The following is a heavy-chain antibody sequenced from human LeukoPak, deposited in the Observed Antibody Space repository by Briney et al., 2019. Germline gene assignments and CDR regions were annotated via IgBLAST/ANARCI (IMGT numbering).Heavy chain of an antibody. D-gene: IGHD3-22*01. CDR3: AKPLPLYYYDSSGSFDY. Sequence: GGSLRLSCAASGFTFSSYAMSWVRQAPGKGLEWVSAISGSGGSTYYADSVKGRFTISRDNSKNTLYLQMNSLRAEDTAVYYCAKPLPLYYYDSSGSFDYWGQGTLVTVSS. CDR2: ISGSGGST. V-gene: IGHV3-23*01. CDR1: GFTFSSYA. J-gene: IGHJ4*02.